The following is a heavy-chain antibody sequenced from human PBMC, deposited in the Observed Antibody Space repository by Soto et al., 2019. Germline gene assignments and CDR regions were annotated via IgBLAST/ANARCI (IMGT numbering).Heavy chain of an antibody. J-gene: IGHJ4*02. CDR2: FTRSGNT. V-gene: IGHV3-23*01. CDR1: GFTFSNYA. CDR3: AREFAPGSPNYDY. Sequence: XXSLRLSFAASGFTFSNYAMRWVLQAPGKGLEWVSTFTRSGNTYYADSVKGRFTISRDNSKNTLYLQMDSLRAEDTAVYYCAREFAPGSPNYDYWGLGTLVTVSS. D-gene: IGHD3-10*01.